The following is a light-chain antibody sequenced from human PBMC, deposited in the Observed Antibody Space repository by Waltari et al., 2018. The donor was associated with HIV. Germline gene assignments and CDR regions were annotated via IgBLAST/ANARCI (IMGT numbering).Light chain of an antibody. J-gene: IGLJ2*01. CDR3: QSYDRTLSVI. Sequence: QSVLTQPPSVSGAPGQRVTISCTGSSSNTGAGYDVHWYQQLPGTAPKLLIYGNNNRPSGVPDRFSGSKSGTSASLAITGLQAEDEADYYCQSYDRTLSVIFGGGTKLTVL. CDR1: SSNTGAGYD. CDR2: GNN. V-gene: IGLV1-40*01.